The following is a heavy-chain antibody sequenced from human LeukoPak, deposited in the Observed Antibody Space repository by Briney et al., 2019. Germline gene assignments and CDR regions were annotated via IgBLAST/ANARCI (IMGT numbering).Heavy chain of an antibody. J-gene: IGHJ4*02. Sequence: GASVKVSCKASVYTLTSYVISWVRQAPGQGLEWMGWISAYNGNTNYAQKLQGRVTMTTDTSTSTAYMELRSLRSDDTAVYYCARDLGKRYYFDYWGQGTLVTVSS. V-gene: IGHV1-18*01. CDR1: VYTLTSYV. CDR3: ARDLGKRYYFDY. CDR2: ISAYNGNT.